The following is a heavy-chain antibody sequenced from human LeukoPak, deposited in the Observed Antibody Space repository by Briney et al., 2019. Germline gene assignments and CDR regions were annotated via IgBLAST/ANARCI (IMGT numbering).Heavy chain of an antibody. D-gene: IGHD3-16*02. CDR1: GFTFSSYG. V-gene: IGHV3-30*18. CDR3: AKDLHRYDYVWGSYRSHAFDI. Sequence: GGSLRLSCAASGFTFSSYGMHWVRQAPGKGLEWVAVISYDGSNKYYADSVKGRFTISRDNSKNTLYLQMNSLRAEDTAVYYCAKDLHRYDYVWGSYRSHAFDIWGQGTMVTVSS. J-gene: IGHJ3*02. CDR2: ISYDGSNK.